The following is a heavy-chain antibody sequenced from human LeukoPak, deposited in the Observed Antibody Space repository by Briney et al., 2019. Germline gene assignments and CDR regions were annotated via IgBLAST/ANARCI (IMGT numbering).Heavy chain of an antibody. Sequence: LGGSLRLSCAASGFTFSDYYMSWIRQAPGQGLEWVSYLSSSGSTIYYADSVKGRFTISRDNAKNSLYLQMTSLRADDTAVYYCAGYGSGGPPIPFDYWGQGTLVTVSS. CDR1: GFTFSDYY. CDR2: LSSSGSTI. V-gene: IGHV3-11*01. J-gene: IGHJ4*02. CDR3: AGYGSGGPPIPFDY. D-gene: IGHD3-10*01.